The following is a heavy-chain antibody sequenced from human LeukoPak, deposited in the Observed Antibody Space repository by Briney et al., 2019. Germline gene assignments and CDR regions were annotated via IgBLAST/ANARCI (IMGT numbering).Heavy chain of an antibody. Sequence: PSETLSLTCTVSGGSTSSYYWSWIRQPPGKGLEWIGYIYYSGSTNYNPSLKSRVTISVDTSKNQFSLKLSSVTAADTAVYYCARDPHCGGDCYGGDAFDIWGQGTMVTVSS. CDR3: ARDPHCGGDCYGGDAFDI. V-gene: IGHV4-59*01. CDR2: IYYSGST. J-gene: IGHJ3*02. D-gene: IGHD2-21*02. CDR1: GGSTSSYY.